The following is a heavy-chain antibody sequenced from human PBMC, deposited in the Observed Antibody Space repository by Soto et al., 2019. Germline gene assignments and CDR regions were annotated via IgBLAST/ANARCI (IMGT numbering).Heavy chain of an antibody. CDR1: GFRFSSYS. D-gene: IGHD3-22*01. Sequence: GGSLRLSCADSGFRFSSYSMSWVRQTPGKGLEWVAAITATGDRAYYADSVTVRFTISRDNSKKTHYLEMTSLRAEDTAMYYCATMNGNFEYWGQGTPVTVSS. J-gene: IGHJ4*02. V-gene: IGHV3-23*01. CDR3: ATMNGNFEY. CDR2: ITATGDRA.